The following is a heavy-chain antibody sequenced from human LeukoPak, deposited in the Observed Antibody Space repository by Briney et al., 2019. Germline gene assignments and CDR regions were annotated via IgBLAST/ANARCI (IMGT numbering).Heavy chain of an antibody. V-gene: IGHV3-9*03. CDR2: ISWNSGNI. CDR1: GFSFEEYA. CDR3: AKATCSGGNCYSSAFDM. J-gene: IGHJ3*02. Sequence: GGSLRLSCAASGFSFEEYAMHWVRQAPGKGLEWVSGISWNSGNIGYADSVKGRFTNSRDNAKNSLYLQMNSLRAEDMALYYCAKATCSGGNCYSSAFDMWGQGTMVTASS. D-gene: IGHD2-15*01.